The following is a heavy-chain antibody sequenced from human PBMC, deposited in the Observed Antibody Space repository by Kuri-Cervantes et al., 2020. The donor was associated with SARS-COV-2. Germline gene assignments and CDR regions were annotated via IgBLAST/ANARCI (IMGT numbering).Heavy chain of an antibody. V-gene: IGHV4-34*01. J-gene: IGHJ5*02. CDR3: ARRPDGDFWSGYYL. CDR1: GGSFSGYY. CDR2: INHSGST. D-gene: IGHD3-3*01. Sequence: SQTLSLTCAVYGGSFSGYYWSWIRQPPGKGLEWVGEINHSGSTNYNPSLKSRVTISVDTSQNHFSLKLSSVTAADAAVYYCARRPDGDFWSGYYLWGQGTLVTVSS.